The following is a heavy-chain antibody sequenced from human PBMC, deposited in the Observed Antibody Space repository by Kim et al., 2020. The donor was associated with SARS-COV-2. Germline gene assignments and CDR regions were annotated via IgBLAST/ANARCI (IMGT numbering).Heavy chain of an antibody. CDR2: IYTSGTT. D-gene: IGHD3-3*01. V-gene: IGHV4-4*07. Sequence: SETLSLTCSVSGASISSFYWSWIRQPAGKGLEWIGRIYTSGTTNYNPSLKSRVTMSLDTSKNQFSLNPTSLTAADTAVYYCATEGSGRSHDFWGQGTLVTVPS. CDR1: GASISSFY. J-gene: IGHJ4*02. CDR3: ATEGSGRSHDF.